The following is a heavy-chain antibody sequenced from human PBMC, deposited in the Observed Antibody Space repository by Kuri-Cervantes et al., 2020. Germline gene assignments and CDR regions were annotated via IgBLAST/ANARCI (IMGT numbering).Heavy chain of an antibody. Sequence: GGSLRLSSAASGFTFSSYSMNWVRQAPGKGLEWVSSISSSSSYIYYADSVKGRFTISRDNSKNTLYLQMNSLRAEDTAVYYCARGWNYDILTGYDVYYYYGMDVWGQGTTVTVSS. J-gene: IGHJ6*02. V-gene: IGHV3-21*01. D-gene: IGHD3-9*01. CDR3: ARGWNYDILTGYDVYYYYGMDV. CDR1: GFTFSSYS. CDR2: ISSSSSYI.